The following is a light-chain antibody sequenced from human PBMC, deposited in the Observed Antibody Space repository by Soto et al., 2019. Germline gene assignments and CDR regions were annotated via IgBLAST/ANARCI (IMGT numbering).Light chain of an antibody. CDR2: DAS. Sequence: IQMTQSSSALSASKGDRDTISCRASQSISNRLAWYQQKPGKAPKVLIYDASSLESGVPSRFSGSGSGTEFILTICSLQPDDIATYCCEHYVGMWPLGQGTKV. CDR3: EHYVGMWP. J-gene: IGKJ1*01. V-gene: IGKV1-5*01. CDR1: QSISNR.